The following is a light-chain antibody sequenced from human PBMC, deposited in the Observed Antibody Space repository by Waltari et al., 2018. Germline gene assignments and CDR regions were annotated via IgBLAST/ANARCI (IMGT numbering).Light chain of an antibody. CDR1: SGHSSNI. V-gene: IGLV4-69*01. CDR2: VNSDGSN. CDR3: QTGGHGTWV. Sequence: QLVLTQSPSASASLGASVRLTCTLSSGHSSNIIAWHQQQPEKGPRYLMKVNSDGSNSKGDEIPDRCSGSGSGAERYLTIASVQSEDEADYYCQTGGHGTWVFGGGTKLTVL. J-gene: IGLJ3*02.